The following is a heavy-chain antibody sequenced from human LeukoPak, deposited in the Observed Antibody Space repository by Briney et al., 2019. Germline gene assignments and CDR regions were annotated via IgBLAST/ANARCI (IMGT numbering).Heavy chain of an antibody. J-gene: IGHJ3*01. Sequence: GGSLRLSCAASGFTFSAYWMSWVRQAPGKGLEWVASINQDGREKYYVDSVKGRFTISRDNAKNSLFLQMNSLRAEDTAVYYCARDARLLWPTWGQGTMVTVSS. CDR2: INQDGREK. V-gene: IGHV3-7*01. D-gene: IGHD3-10*01. CDR3: ARDARLLWPT. CDR1: GFTFSAYW.